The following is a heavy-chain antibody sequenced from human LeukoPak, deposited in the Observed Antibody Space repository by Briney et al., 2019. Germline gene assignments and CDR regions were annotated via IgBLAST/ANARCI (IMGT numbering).Heavy chain of an antibody. J-gene: IGHJ3*02. CDR1: GFTVSSNY. D-gene: IGHD3-9*01. CDR3: ARDRKGLRYFDWGAFDS. Sequence: GGSLRLSCAASGFTVSSNYMSWVRQAPGKGLEWVSVIYSGGSTYYADSVKGRFTISRDNSKNTLYLQMNSLRAEDTAAYYCARDRKGLRYFDWGAFDSWGQGTMVTVSS. V-gene: IGHV3-53*01. CDR2: IYSGGST.